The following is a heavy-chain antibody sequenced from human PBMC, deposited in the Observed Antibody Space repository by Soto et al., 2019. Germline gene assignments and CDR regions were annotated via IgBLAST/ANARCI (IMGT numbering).Heavy chain of an antibody. V-gene: IGHV4-30-4*01. CDR1: GGSISSGDYY. Sequence: PSETLSLTCTVSGGSISSGDYYWSWIRQPPGKGLEWIGYIYYSGSTYYNPSLKSRVTISVDTSKNQFSLKLSSVTAADTAVYYCARDLGIVGASSYGMDVWGQGTTVTVSS. D-gene: IGHD1-26*01. CDR2: IYYSGST. CDR3: ARDLGIVGASSYGMDV. J-gene: IGHJ6*02.